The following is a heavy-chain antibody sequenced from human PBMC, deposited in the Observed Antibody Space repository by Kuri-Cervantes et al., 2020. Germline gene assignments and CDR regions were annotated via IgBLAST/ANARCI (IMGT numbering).Heavy chain of an antibody. Sequence: GESLKISCAASGFTFDDYGMSWVRQAPGKGLEWVSGINWNGGSTGYADSVKGRFTISRDNAKNSLYLQMNSLRGEDTAVYYCAKSSSIAARPDDYWGQGTLVTVSS. V-gene: IGHV3-20*04. D-gene: IGHD6-6*01. CDR1: GFTFDDYG. J-gene: IGHJ4*02. CDR3: AKSSSIAARPDDY. CDR2: INWNGGST.